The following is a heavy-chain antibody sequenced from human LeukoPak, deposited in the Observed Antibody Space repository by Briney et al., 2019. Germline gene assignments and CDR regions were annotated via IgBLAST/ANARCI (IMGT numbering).Heavy chain of an antibody. CDR1: GYTFTSNY. J-gene: IGHJ6*03. V-gene: IGHV1-46*01. D-gene: IGHD3-16*01. CDR3: ARGLRYYYYMDV. CDR2: INPSGGST. Sequence: ASVKVSCKASGYTFTSNYMHWVRQAPGQGLEWMGIINPSGGSTSYAQKFQGRVTMTRDMSTSTVYMDLSSLRSEDTAVYYCARGLRYYYYMDVWGKGTTVTVSS.